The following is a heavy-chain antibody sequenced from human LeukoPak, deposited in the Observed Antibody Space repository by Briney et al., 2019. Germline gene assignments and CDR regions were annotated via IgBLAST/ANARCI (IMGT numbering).Heavy chain of an antibody. CDR1: GYTLSNHA. CDR3: ARGGYGLGSNWFDP. CDR2: ISADNGNT. D-gene: IGHD5-18*01. V-gene: IGHV1-18*04. J-gene: IGHJ5*02. Sequence: GASVKVSCKGSGYTLSNHAFSWVRQAPGQGLEWMGWISADNGNTNHAQKFQGRVTITADESTSTAYMELSSLRSEDTAVYYCARGGYGLGSNWFDPWGQGTLVTVSS.